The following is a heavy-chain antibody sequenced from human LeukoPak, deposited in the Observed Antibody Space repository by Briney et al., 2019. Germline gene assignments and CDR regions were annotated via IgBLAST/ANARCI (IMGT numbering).Heavy chain of an antibody. CDR3: ARGFSEYHDSSGYYGNFDY. Sequence: ASVKVSCKASGYTFTSYYMHWVRQAPGQGLEWMGIINPSSGSTRYAQKFQGRVTTTRDTSTSTVYMELSSLRSEDTAVYYCARGFSEYHDSSGYYGNFDYWGQGTLVTVSS. J-gene: IGHJ4*02. CDR1: GYTFTSYY. V-gene: IGHV1-46*03. D-gene: IGHD3-22*01. CDR2: INPSSGST.